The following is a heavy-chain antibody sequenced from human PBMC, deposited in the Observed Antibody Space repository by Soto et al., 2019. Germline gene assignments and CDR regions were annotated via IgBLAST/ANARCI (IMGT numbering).Heavy chain of an antibody. CDR3: ARAGEGSSGTYGGGDFDY. CDR1: GFTFSSYA. CDR2: ISYDGSNK. Sequence: QVQLVESGGGVVQPGRSLKLSCAASGFTFSSYAMNWVSQAPGKGLEWVAVISYDGSNKYYADSVKGRFTVSRDNSKNTLYLQMNSLTAEDTAMFYCARAGEGSSGTYGGGDFDYWGQGTLVTVSS. D-gene: IGHD1-26*01. V-gene: IGHV3-30-3*01. J-gene: IGHJ4*02.